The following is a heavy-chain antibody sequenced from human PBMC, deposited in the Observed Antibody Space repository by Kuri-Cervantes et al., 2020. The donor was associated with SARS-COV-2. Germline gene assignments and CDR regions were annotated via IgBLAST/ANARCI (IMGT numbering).Heavy chain of an antibody. J-gene: IGHJ3*02. CDR1: GGSISSGGYY. CDR2: IYYSGST. CDR3: ARDSLSYYDSSGYYLTDAFDT. Sequence: SETLSLTCAVSGGSISSGGYYWSWIRQHPGKGLEWVGYIYYSGSTYYNPSLKSRVTISVDTSKNQFSLKLSSVTAADTAVYYCARDSLSYYDSSGYYLTDAFDTWGQGTMVTVSS. D-gene: IGHD3-22*01. V-gene: IGHV4-31*02.